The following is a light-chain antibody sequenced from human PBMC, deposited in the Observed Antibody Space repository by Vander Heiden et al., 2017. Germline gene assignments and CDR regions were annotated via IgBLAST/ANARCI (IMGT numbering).Light chain of an antibody. J-gene: IGLJ2*01. CDR3: QVWDDSGDHVV. CDR1: NIGSRS. CDR2: DDR. Sequence: SYALPQPPSVAVAPGQTARITCDGDNIGSRSVHWYQQKPGQAPVLVVFDDRDRPSGIPERFSGSNSWKTATLTIGRVEAVDEADYYCQVWDDSGDHVVFGGGTKLTVL. V-gene: IGLV3-21*02.